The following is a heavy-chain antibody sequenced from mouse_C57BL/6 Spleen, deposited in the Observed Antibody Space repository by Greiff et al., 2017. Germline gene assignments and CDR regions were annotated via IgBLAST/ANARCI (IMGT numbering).Heavy chain of an antibody. CDR1: GYTFTSYW. V-gene: IGHV1-69*01. J-gene: IGHJ3*01. Sequence: QVQLQQPGAELVMPGASVKLSCKASGYTFTSYWMHWVKQRPGQGLEWIGAIDPSDSYTNYNQKFKGESTLTVDKSSSTAYMQLSSLTSEDSAVYYYSRKEYVWFADWGQGTLVTVSA. D-gene: IGHD2-10*02. CDR3: SRKEYVWFAD. CDR2: IDPSDSYT.